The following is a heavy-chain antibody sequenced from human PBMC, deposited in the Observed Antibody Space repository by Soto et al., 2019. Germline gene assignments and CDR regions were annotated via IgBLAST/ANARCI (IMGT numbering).Heavy chain of an antibody. CDR1: GYTLTDYY. V-gene: IGHV1-2*02. Sequence: ASVKVSCKASGYTLTDYYMHWVRQAPGQGLEWMGWINPKNGDTNSAQKFRGRVTMTRDTSISTAYLELSSLRSDDTAVYYCARSTGSYSYYGMDGWGQGTTVTVSS. J-gene: IGHJ6*02. CDR2: INPKNGDT. CDR3: ARSTGSYSYYGMDG. D-gene: IGHD1-26*01.